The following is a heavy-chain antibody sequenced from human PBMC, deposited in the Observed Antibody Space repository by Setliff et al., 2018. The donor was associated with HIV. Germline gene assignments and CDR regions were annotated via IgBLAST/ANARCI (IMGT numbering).Heavy chain of an antibody. J-gene: IGHJ5*02. Sequence: GGSLRLSCTTSGFTFGDYAMSWVRQAPGKGLEWVGFIRSKASGGTTEYAASVQGRFTISRDDAKSIAYLQMNSLKSEDSAVYYCTRDYCSSSSCSGNLWGQGTLVTVSS. CDR1: GFTFGDYA. D-gene: IGHD2-2*01. CDR3: TRDYCSSSSCSGNL. V-gene: IGHV3-49*04. CDR2: IRSKASGGTT.